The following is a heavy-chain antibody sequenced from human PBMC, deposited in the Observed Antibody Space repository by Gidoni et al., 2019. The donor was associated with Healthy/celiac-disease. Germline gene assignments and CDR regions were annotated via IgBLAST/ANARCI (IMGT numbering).Heavy chain of an antibody. Sequence: QVQLVESGGGVVQPGRSLRLSCAASGFTFSSYAMPLVRRAPGKGLEWVGFISYDGSNKYYADSVKGRFTISRDNSKNMLYLQMNSLRAEDTAVYYCARDRGLWGIRIMIDYWGQGTLVTVSS. CDR3: ARDRGLWGIRIMIDY. CDR2: ISYDGSNK. D-gene: IGHD3-16*01. CDR1: GFTFSSYA. V-gene: IGHV3-30-3*01. J-gene: IGHJ4*02.